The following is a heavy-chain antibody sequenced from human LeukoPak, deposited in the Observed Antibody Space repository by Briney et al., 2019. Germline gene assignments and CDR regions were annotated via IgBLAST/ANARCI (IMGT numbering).Heavy chain of an antibody. V-gene: IGHV4-4*07. J-gene: IGHJ6*03. D-gene: IGHD3-10*01. Sequence: SETLSLTCTVSCGSMGNFYRSWIRQPAGKGLEWIGRIFTAGSTNYNPSLKSRVTMSVDTSKNQFSLKLSSVTAADTAVYYCARVRRWFGEAGDYYYMDVWGKGTTVTISS. CDR1: CGSMGNFY. CDR2: IFTAGST. CDR3: ARVRRWFGEAGDYYYMDV.